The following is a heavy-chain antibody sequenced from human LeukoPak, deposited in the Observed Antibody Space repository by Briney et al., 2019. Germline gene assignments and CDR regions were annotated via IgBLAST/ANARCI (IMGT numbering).Heavy chain of an antibody. CDR1: GGSISSYY. CDR2: IYYSGST. V-gene: IGHV4-59*01. D-gene: IGHD5-24*01. CDR3: ARGRRDGYNYNWFGP. Sequence: SETLSLTCTVSGGSISSYYWSWIRQPPGKGLEWIGYIYYSGSTNYNPSLKSRVTISVDTSKNQFSLKLSSVTAADTAVYYCARGRRDGYNYNWFGPWGQGTLVTVSS. J-gene: IGHJ5*02.